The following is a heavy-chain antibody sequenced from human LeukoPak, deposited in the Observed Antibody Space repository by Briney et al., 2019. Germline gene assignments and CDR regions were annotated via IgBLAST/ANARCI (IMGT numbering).Heavy chain of an antibody. V-gene: IGHV4-59*01. CDR2: IYFSGGT. CDR3: GSGCADILTGYYLDY. D-gene: IGHD3-9*01. Sequence: PSETLSLTCTVSGGSSSSYYWSWIRPPPGKGLEWIGYIYFSGGTNSNPSLKSRATISEETSKNQLSWKLSPVNAAEPTDYYWGSGCADILTGYYLDYWGQGTLVTVSS. CDR1: GGSSSSYY. J-gene: IGHJ4*02.